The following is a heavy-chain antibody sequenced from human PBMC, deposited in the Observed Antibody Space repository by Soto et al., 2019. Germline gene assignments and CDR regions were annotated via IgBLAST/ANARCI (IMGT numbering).Heavy chain of an antibody. CDR2: INHSGST. Sequence: QVQLQQWGAGLLKPSETLSLTCAVYGGSFSGYSWSWIRQPPGKGLELIGEINHSGSTTYNPSLKSRVTIAVDTSKNQCSLKRSSGTAADTAVYYCARAHVEMATSPYYYGMDVWGQGTTVTVSS. D-gene: IGHD5-12*01. V-gene: IGHV4-34*01. CDR3: ARAHVEMATSPYYYGMDV. CDR1: GGSFSGYS. J-gene: IGHJ6*02.